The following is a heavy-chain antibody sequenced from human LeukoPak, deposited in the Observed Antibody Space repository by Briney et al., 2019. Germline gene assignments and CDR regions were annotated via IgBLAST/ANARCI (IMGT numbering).Heavy chain of an antibody. Sequence: TLSLTCTVSGGSISSYYWSWIRQPPGKALEWLALIYWEDDRRYSPSLKSRLTTTKDTSKNQVVLTMTNMDPVDTATYYCAHNNDEVGVYFDYWGQGTLVTVSS. CDR1: GGSISSYYW. D-gene: IGHD3-10*01. V-gene: IGHV2-5*08. J-gene: IGHJ4*02. CDR3: AHNNDEVGVYFDY. CDR2: IYWEDDR.